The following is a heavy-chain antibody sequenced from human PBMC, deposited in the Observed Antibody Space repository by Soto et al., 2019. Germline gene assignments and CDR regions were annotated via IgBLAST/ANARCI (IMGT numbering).Heavy chain of an antibody. Sequence: SETLSLTCTVSGGSISSYYWSWIRQPPGKGLEWIGYIYYSGSTNYNPSLKSRVTISVDTSKNQFSLRLSSVTAADTAVYYCARHGALLLFGELLSASPSERVNWFDPWGQGTLVTVSS. J-gene: IGHJ5*02. D-gene: IGHD3-10*01. CDR2: IYYSGST. CDR1: GGSISSYY. CDR3: ARHGALLLFGELLSASPSERVNWFDP. V-gene: IGHV4-59*08.